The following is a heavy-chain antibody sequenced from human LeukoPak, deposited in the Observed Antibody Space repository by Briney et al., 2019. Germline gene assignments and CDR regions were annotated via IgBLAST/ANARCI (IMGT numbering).Heavy chain of an antibody. V-gene: IGHV3-30-3*01. J-gene: IGHJ6*02. D-gene: IGHD2-2*02. CDR2: ISYDGSNK. Sequence: GGSLRLSCAASGFTFSSYAMHWVRQAPGKGLEWVAVISYDGSNKYYADSVKGRFTISRDNSKNTLYLQMNSLRAEDTAVYYCARVRRYCSSTSCYTYYYCGMDVWGQGTTVTVSS. CDR1: GFTFSSYA. CDR3: ARVRRYCSSTSCYTYYYCGMDV.